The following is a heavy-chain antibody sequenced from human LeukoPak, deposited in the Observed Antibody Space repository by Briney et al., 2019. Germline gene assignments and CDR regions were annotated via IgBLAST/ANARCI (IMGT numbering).Heavy chain of an antibody. D-gene: IGHD3-22*01. CDR1: GFTFSDYY. J-gene: IGHJ5*02. CDR2: ISSSGSTI. V-gene: IGHV3-11*01. CDR3: ARDDPYYYDSSGYYWFDP. Sequence: GGSLRLSCAASGFTFSDYYMSWIRQVPGKGLEWVSYISSSGSTIYYADSVKGRFTISRDNAKNSLYLQMNSLRAEDTAVYYCARDDPYYYDSSGYYWFDPWGQGTLVTVSS.